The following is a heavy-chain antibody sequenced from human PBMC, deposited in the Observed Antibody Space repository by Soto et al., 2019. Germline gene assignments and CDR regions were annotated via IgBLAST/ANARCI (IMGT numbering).Heavy chain of an antibody. V-gene: IGHV3-23*01. D-gene: IGHD6-19*01. CDR1: GFTFSSYA. CDR3: AKYSSGWYYPFDY. CDR2: ISGSGGST. Sequence: EVQLLESGGGLVQPGGSLRLSCAASGFTFSSYAMSWVRQAPGKGLEWVSAISGSGGSTYYADSVKGRFTIPRDNSKNTLYLQMNSLRAEDTAVYYCAKYSSGWYYPFDYWGQGTLVTVSS. J-gene: IGHJ4*02.